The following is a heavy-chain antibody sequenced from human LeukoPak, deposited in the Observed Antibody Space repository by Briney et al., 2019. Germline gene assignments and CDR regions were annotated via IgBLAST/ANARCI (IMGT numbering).Heavy chain of an antibody. V-gene: IGHV4-39*07. CDR3: AKGRYGGWYFVL. Sequence: SETLSLTCTVSSGSISSSDYYWGWLRQSPGKGLEWIGTIYYTGSTYYNPSLRGRVTISLDTSKNHFSLNLTSLTAAGTAVYYCAKGRYGGWYFVLLVRGALVTVCS. D-gene: IGHD4/OR15-4a*01. CDR2: IYYTGST. CDR1: SGSISSSDYY. J-gene: IGHJ2*01.